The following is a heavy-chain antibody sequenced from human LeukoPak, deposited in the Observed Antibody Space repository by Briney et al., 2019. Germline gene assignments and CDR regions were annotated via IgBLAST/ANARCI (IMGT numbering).Heavy chain of an antibody. J-gene: IGHJ3*01. CDR2: IYRSGNT. V-gene: IGHV4-38-2*01. D-gene: IGHD3-9*01. CDR3: GSHDILGSSAWIDAFDV. CDR1: GSSISSGYY. Sequence: PSETLSLTCAVSGSSISSGYYWGWIRQPPGKGLEWIGSIYRSGNTYYNPSLKSRVTISVDTSRNQFSLKLSSVTAADTAVYSCGSHDILGSSAWIDAFDVWGQGTMVTVSS.